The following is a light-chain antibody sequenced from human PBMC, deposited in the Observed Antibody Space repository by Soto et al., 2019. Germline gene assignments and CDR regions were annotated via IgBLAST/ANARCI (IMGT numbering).Light chain of an antibody. CDR1: QSVSSN. V-gene: IGKV3-15*01. CDR2: GAS. J-gene: IGKJ4*01. CDR3: QQYNKFPSLT. Sequence: EIVMTQSPATLSVSPGERATLSCRASQSVSSNLAWYQQKPGQAPRLLIYGASTRDTGIPARFSGSGSGTEFTLTIGSLQSEDFAVYYCQQYNKFPSLTFGGGTKVEIK.